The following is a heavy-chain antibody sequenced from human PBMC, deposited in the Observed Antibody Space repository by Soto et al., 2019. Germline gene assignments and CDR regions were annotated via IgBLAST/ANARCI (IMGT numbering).Heavy chain of an antibody. CDR2: ISGGGLNT. Sequence: PGGSLRLSCAASGFIFGNYAMNWVRQAPGKGLEWVSSISGGGLNTNYADSVKGRFTISRDNSKNTVYLQMNSLRAEDTALFYCAKGDGSGSYYFDYWGQGALVNGS. CDR3: AKGDGSGSYYFDY. V-gene: IGHV3-23*01. CDR1: GFIFGNYA. J-gene: IGHJ4*02. D-gene: IGHD3-10*01.